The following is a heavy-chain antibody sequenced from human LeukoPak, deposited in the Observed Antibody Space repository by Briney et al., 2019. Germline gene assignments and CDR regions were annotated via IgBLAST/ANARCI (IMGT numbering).Heavy chain of an antibody. CDR1: RSNFTSYW. CDR3: ERHVSSSKDY. Sequence: GAYPQISCQGSRSNFTSYWLSWARQLPGKGLEWMGWIDPSDSYTNYSPSFQGHVPISADKSISTAYRQWSSLKASHTAMYYCERHVSSSKDYWGEGTLVTVSS. D-gene: IGHD6-13*01. CDR2: IDPSDSYT. J-gene: IGHJ4*02. V-gene: IGHV5-10-1*01.